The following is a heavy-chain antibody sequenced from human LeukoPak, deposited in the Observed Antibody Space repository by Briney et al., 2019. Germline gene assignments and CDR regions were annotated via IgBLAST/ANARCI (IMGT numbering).Heavy chain of an antibody. CDR3: ARGRTTYITMIVGNWFDP. Sequence: GAPLKISSKGSGYSFTSYWIGGVRPMPGKGLEWMGIIYPGDSDTRYSPSFQRQATISADKSISTAYLQWSSLKASDTAMYYCARGRTTYITMIVGNWFDPWGQGTLVTVSS. D-gene: IGHD3-22*01. V-gene: IGHV5-51*01. CDR2: IYPGDSDT. J-gene: IGHJ5*02. CDR1: GYSFTSYW.